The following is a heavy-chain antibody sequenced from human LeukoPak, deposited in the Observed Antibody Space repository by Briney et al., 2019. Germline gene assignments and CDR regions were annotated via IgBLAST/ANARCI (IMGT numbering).Heavy chain of an antibody. V-gene: IGHV3-11*01. J-gene: IGHJ4*02. Sequence: GGSLRLSCAASGFSFSDYYMSWIRQAPGKGLEWVSSISRGGSSIYYADSVKGRFTISRGNAKNSLDLQMNSLRAEDTAVYYCARDQYLDYWGQGTLVTVSS. CDR3: ARDQYLDY. CDR1: GFSFSDYY. CDR2: ISRGGSSI.